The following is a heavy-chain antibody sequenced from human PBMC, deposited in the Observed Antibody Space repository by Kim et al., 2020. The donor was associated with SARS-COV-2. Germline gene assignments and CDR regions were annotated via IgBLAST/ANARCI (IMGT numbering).Heavy chain of an antibody. CDR1: GGSFSDYY. CDR3: SRGMGATDWFDP. Sequence: SETLSLTCAVYGGSFSDYYWSWIRQPPGKGLEWIGEIYHSGSTNYNPSLKSRLTISVDTSKNQFSLNLSSVTAADTAVCYCSRGMGATDWFDPWGQGTLVTVSS. CDR2: IYHSGST. V-gene: IGHV4-34*01. J-gene: IGHJ5*02. D-gene: IGHD1-26*01.